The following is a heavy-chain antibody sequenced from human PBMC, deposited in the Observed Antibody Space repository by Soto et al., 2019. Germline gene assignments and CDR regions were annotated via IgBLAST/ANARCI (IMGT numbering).Heavy chain of an antibody. V-gene: IGHV1-3*01. Sequence: QVQLVQSGAEVKKPGASVKVSCKASGYTFTNYAIHWVRQAPGQRLEWMGWINAANGNTKYSRKFQGRVTLTGDTSATTAYMELSSLISEDTAVYYCARTSLFDYGGQGTLVTVSS. CDR1: GYTFTNYA. J-gene: IGHJ4*02. CDR3: ARTSLFDY. CDR2: INAANGNT.